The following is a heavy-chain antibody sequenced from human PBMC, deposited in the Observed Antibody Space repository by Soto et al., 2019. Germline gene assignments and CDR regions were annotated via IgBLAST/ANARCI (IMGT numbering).Heavy chain of an antibody. CDR2: ISAHNGNT. CDR1: GYAFTTYG. D-gene: IGHD1-1*01. CDR3: ERGRYGDY. Sequence: QVHLVQSGAEVKKPGASVKVSCKGSGYAFTTYGITWVRQAPGQVLEWMGWISAHNGNTNYAQKLQGRVTVTRDTSTSTAYMELRSLRSDDTAVYYCERGRYGDYWGQGALVTVSS. J-gene: IGHJ4*02. V-gene: IGHV1-18*01.